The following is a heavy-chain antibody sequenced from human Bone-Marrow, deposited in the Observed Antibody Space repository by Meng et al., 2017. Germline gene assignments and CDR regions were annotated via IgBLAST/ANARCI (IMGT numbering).Heavy chain of an antibody. D-gene: IGHD4-11*01. CDR2: INHSGST. CDR1: GGSFNDYY. CDR3: ARGPTTMAHDFDY. J-gene: IGHJ4*02. Sequence: LQTWAAGRLMVSQTCSLSCVFSGGSFNDYYWSWIRQPPGKGLEWIGEINHSGSTNYNPSLEGRATISVDTSQNNLSLRLSSVTAADSAVYYCARGPTTMAHDFDYWGQGTLVTVSS. V-gene: IGHV4-34*01.